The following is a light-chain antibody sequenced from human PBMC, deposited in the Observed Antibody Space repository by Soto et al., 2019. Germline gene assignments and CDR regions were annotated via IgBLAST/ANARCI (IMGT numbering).Light chain of an antibody. V-gene: IGKV3-20*01. CDR2: GAS. CDR1: QSVSSTY. CDR3: QQYGTSPFN. J-gene: IGKJ3*01. Sequence: EIVLTQFPGTLSLFPGERATLSCRASQSVSSTYLAWFQQKPGQAPRLLIYGASSRATGIPDRFSGSGFGTDFTLTISRLEPEDFAVYYCQQYGTSPFNFGPGTKLHIK.